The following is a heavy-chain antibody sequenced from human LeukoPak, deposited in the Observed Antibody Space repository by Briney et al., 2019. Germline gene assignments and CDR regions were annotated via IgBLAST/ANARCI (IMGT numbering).Heavy chain of an antibody. V-gene: IGHV1-2*06. Sequence: ASVKVSCKASGYTFTVYHMHWVRQAPGQGLEWMGRINPNSGDTNNAQKFQGRVTMTRDTSISTAYMDLSRLTSDDTAVYYCARDYCSSTSCLFDYWGQGTLVTVSS. J-gene: IGHJ4*02. CDR2: INPNSGDT. D-gene: IGHD2-2*01. CDR3: ARDYCSSTSCLFDY. CDR1: GYTFTVYH.